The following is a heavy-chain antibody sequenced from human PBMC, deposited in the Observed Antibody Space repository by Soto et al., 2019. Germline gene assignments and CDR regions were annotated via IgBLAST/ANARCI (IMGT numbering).Heavy chain of an antibody. CDR3: ARAGVRGSPNYYYYMDV. J-gene: IGHJ6*03. CDR1: GFTFSRYY. Sequence: QVHLVQSGAEVKKPGASVKISCEASGFTFSRYYMHWVQQAPGQGPEWLGVIKSSGGFTSYAQKFQGRVTMTSDTSTNTVYMELSSLRPEDTAVYYCARAGVRGSPNYYYYMDVWAKGTTVTVSS. CDR2: IKSSGGFT. V-gene: IGHV1-46*03. D-gene: IGHD3-10*01.